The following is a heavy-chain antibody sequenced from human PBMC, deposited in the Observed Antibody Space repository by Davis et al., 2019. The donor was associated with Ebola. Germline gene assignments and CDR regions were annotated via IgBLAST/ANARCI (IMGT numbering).Heavy chain of an antibody. CDR1: GYTFTGHY. D-gene: IGHD3-3*01. V-gene: IGHV1-2*02. CDR3: ARGSGFWSGYFMAYFEY. J-gene: IGHJ4*02. Sequence: ASVKVSCKASGYTFTGHYIHWVRQAPGQGLEWMGWINPNAGNTKYEQSFQGRVTMTRDTSTTTAYMELNGLRSDDTAVYYCARGSGFWSGYFMAYFEYWGQGTVVTV. CDR2: INPNAGNT.